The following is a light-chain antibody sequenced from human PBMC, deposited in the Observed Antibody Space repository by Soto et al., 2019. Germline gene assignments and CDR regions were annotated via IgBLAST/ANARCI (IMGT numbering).Light chain of an antibody. CDR2: GAS. J-gene: IGKJ1*01. Sequence: EVVMTQSPATLSVSPGERATLSCRASQSISGNLAWHQQRPGQAPRLLIYGASTRATGIPARFSGSGSGTEFTLTISSLQSEDFAVYYCQQYNNWPRRTFGQGTKVDIK. V-gene: IGKV3-15*01. CDR3: QQYNNWPRRT. CDR1: QSISGN.